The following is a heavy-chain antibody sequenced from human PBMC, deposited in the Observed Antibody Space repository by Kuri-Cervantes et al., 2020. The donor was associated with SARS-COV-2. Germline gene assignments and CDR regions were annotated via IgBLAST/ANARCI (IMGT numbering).Heavy chain of an antibody. CDR2: ISGSGGST. D-gene: IGHD6-13*01. CDR3: AKVGRGLGIAAAGTS. J-gene: IGHJ5*02. CDR1: GFTFSSYA. Sequence: LSLTCAASGFTFSSYAMSWVRQAPGKGLEWVSAISGSGGSTYYADSVKGRFTISRDNSKNTLYLQMNSLRAEDTAVYYCAKVGRGLGIAAAGTSWGQGTLVTVSS. V-gene: IGHV3-23*01.